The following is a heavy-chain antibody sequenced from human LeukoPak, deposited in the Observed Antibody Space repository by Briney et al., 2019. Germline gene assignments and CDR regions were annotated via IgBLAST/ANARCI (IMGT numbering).Heavy chain of an antibody. CDR3: ARADVYNVYFDY. D-gene: IGHD1-1*01. J-gene: IGHJ4*02. CDR2: INPNSGGT. V-gene: IGHV1-2*02. CDR1: GYTFTGYY. Sequence: ASVKVSCKASGYTFTGYYMHWVRQAPGQGLEWMGWINPNSGGTNYAQKFQGRVTMTRDTSISTAYMELSSLRSDDTAVYYCARADVYNVYFDYWGQGTLVTVSS.